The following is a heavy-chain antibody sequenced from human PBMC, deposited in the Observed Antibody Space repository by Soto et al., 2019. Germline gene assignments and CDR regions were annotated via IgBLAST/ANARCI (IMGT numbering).Heavy chain of an antibody. CDR2: IYWDGDK. CDR3: VRLLWFGELT. V-gene: IGHV2-5*02. Sequence: QITLKESGPTLVKPTQTLTLTCTISGFSLSTSGVGVGWIRQPPGKALDWLALIYWDGDKRYSPSLKSRLTITKDTSKNQVVLTLTNMDPVDTATYYCVRLLWFGELTWGQGTRVTVSS. J-gene: IGHJ4*02. D-gene: IGHD3-10*01. CDR1: GFSLSTSGVG.